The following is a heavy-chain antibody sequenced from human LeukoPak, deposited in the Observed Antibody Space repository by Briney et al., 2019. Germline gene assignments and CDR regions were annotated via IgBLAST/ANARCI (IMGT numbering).Heavy chain of an antibody. CDR3: AKERATETRRLDY. CDR1: GCTFSRYG. CDR2: MSYGGSNK. V-gene: IGHV3-30*18. J-gene: IGHJ4*02. Sequence: PGRSLRLSCAASGCTFSRYGMHWVRQAPGKGLEWVAVMSYGGSNKNYADSVKGRFTISRDNSKNTLYLQMNSLRPEDAAVYYCAKERATETRRLDYWGQGTLVTVSS.